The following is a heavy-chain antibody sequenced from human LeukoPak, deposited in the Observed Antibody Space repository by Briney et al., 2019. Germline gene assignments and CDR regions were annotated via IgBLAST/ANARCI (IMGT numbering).Heavy chain of an antibody. Sequence: ETLSLTCTVSGGSITSTTFYWGWIRQPPGKGLEWVSAISGSGGSTYYADSVKGRFTISRDNSKNTLYLQMNSLRAEDTAVYYCAKHRPPPSKYGMDVWGQGTTVTVSS. CDR2: ISGSGGST. CDR1: GGSITSTT. CDR3: AKHRPPPSKYGMDV. V-gene: IGHV3-23*01. J-gene: IGHJ6*02.